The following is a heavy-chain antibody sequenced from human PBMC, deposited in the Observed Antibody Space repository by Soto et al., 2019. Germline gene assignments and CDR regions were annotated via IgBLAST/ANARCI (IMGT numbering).Heavy chain of an antibody. V-gene: IGHV1-18*01. CDR2: ISTYNGNT. Sequence: QVQLVQSGAEVKKPGASVKVSCKASGYTFITYGVSWVRQAPGQGLDWLGWISTYNGNTRYAERLQRRVTMTTDTTTNTAYMELKTLRSGDTAVYYCARGPTDYYDNSANYFLDYWGQGTLVTVSS. CDR1: GYTFITYG. D-gene: IGHD3-22*01. J-gene: IGHJ4*02. CDR3: ARGPTDYYDNSANYFLDY.